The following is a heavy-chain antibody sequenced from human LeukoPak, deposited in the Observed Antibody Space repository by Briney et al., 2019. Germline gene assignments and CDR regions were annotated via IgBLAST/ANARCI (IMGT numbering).Heavy chain of an antibody. J-gene: IGHJ4*02. D-gene: IGHD3-22*01. CDR2: LHHSGRT. CDR3: ARVGGDDSTGHYSVDY. V-gene: IGHV4-38-2*01. Sequence: PSETLSLTCAVSGYSITNNYWWGWIRQTPGRGLEWIGILHHSGRTSYSPSLKSRVTISVDTSKNQFSLRLSSVTAADTAVYYCARVGGDDSTGHYSVDYWGQGTLVTVSS. CDR1: GYSITNNYW.